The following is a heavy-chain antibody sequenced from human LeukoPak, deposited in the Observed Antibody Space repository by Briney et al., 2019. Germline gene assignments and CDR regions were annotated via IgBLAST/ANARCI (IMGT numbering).Heavy chain of an antibody. CDR1: GGSLSSSSYY. CDR3: ASLYYDNDY. Sequence: SDTLSLTCTVSGGSLSSSSYYWGWIRQPPGKGLERLGSIYYSGSTYYNPSLKSRVTISVDTSKNQFSLKLSSVTAADTAVYYCASLYYDNDYWGQGTLVTVSS. CDR2: IYYSGST. V-gene: IGHV4-39*01. D-gene: IGHD3-22*01. J-gene: IGHJ4*02.